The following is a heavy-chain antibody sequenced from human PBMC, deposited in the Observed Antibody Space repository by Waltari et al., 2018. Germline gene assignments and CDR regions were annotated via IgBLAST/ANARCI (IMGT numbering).Heavy chain of an antibody. CDR1: GYTLTNYD. Sequence: QVQLVQSGAEVKKPGASVKVSCEASGYTLTNYDFNWVRQATGQGLEWMGWINPKSGNAGYAQKFRGRISMTRYTSTRTVSMELSSLRSDDTAVYYCASRTMDEYGLDVWGQGTTVIVSS. V-gene: IGHV1-8*01. J-gene: IGHJ6*02. CDR3: ASRTMDEYGLDV. CDR2: INPKSGNA.